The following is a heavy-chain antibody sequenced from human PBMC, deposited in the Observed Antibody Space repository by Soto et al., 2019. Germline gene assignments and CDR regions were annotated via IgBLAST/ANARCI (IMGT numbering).Heavy chain of an antibody. CDR3: ARLPSRHLVDY. CDR1: GSSINSSGYY. D-gene: IGHD3-3*02. CDR2: MFYGVST. V-gene: IGHV4-39*01. J-gene: IGHJ4*02. Sequence: SETLSLTCTVSGSSINSSGYYWGWIRQPPGKGLEWIGSMFYGVSTYYNPSLKSRVTVSVDTSKNQFSLNLRSVTAADTAVYYCARLPSRHLVDYWGQRTLVTVSS.